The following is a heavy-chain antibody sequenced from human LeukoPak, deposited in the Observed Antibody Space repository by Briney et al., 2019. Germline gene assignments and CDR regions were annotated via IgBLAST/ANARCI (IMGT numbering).Heavy chain of an antibody. CDR2: LYHSGST. V-gene: IGHV4-4*02. CDR3: ARVLIVGATTEAFDI. D-gene: IGHD1-26*01. J-gene: IGHJ3*02. CDR1: GGSISSSNW. Sequence: KSSQTLSLTCAVSGGSISSSNWWSWVRQPPGKGLEWIGDLYHSGSTNYNPSLKSRVTISVDKSKNQLSLKLSSVTAADTAVYYCARVLIVGATTEAFDIWGQGTMVTVSS.